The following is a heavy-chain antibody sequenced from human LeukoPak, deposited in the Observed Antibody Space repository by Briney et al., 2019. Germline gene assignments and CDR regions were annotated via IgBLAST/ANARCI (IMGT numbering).Heavy chain of an antibody. V-gene: IGHV4-59*12. CDR1: GGSISSYY. Sequence: PSETLSLTCTVSGGSISSYYWSWIRQPPGKGLEWIGYIYYSGSTNYNPSLKSRVTISVDTSKNQFSLKLTSVTAADTAVYYWAGQEWEQQGRDYYFNGLDVWGPGTTVIVSS. D-gene: IGHD1/OR15-1a*01. J-gene: IGHJ6*02. CDR2: IYYSGST. CDR3: AGQEWEQQGRDYYFNGLDV.